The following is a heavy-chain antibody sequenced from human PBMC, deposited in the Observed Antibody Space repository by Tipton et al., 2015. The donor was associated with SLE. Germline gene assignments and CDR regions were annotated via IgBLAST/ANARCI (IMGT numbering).Heavy chain of an antibody. Sequence: TLPLTCTVSGGSISSYYWSWIRQPPGKGLEWIGYIYYSGSTNYNPSLKSRVTISVDTSKNQFSLKLSSVTAADTAVYYCARGIRSGSWNYWGQGTLVTVSS. CDR3: ARGIRSGSWNY. CDR1: GGSISSYY. J-gene: IGHJ4*02. V-gene: IGHV4-59*01. CDR2: IYYSGST. D-gene: IGHD1-26*01.